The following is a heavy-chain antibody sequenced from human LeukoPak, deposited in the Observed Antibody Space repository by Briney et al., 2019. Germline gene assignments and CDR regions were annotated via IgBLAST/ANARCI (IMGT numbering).Heavy chain of an antibody. J-gene: IGHJ4*02. CDR1: GFTLSTYS. Sequence: GSLRLSCAASGFTLSTYSLTWVRQAPGKGLEWVSGIKCSGDDTYYADSVKGRFTISRDNSKNTLYLQMNSLRAEDTAVYYCAKGARFGELLRGFNSFDYWGQGTLVTVSS. V-gene: IGHV3-23*01. D-gene: IGHD3-10*01. CDR3: AKGARFGELLRGFNSFDY. CDR2: IKCSGDDT.